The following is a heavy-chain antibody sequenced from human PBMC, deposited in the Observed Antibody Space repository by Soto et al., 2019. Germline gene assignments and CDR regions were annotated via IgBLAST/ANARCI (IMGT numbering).Heavy chain of an antibody. CDR1: GFIFDDYG. Sequence: EVQLVESGGGVVRPGGSLRLSCAASGFIFDDYGMSWVRQVPGKGLEWVSGINWNGGDTGYTDSAKGRFTISRDNAKNSLYLQMNSLRVEDTALYHCVRSASSGWYWGQGTLVTVSS. CDR3: VRSASSGWY. D-gene: IGHD6-19*01. CDR2: INWNGGDT. J-gene: IGHJ4*02. V-gene: IGHV3-20*01.